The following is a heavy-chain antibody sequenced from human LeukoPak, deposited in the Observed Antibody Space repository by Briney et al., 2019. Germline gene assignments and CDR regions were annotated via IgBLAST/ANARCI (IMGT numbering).Heavy chain of an antibody. CDR1: GGSIGSFF. Sequence: SETLSLTCTVSGGSIGSFFWSWIRQPPGKALEWIGYIHYSGSIKYNPSLKSRVTISVDTSENQFSLTLNSVTAADTAVYYCARSRGGYGDYGSWFDPWGQGILVTVSS. D-gene: IGHD3-16*01. CDR3: ARSRGGYGDYGSWFDP. J-gene: IGHJ5*02. V-gene: IGHV4-59*01. CDR2: IHYSGSI.